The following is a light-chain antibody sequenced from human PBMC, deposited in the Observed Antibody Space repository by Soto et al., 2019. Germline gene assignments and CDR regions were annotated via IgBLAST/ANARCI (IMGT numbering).Light chain of an antibody. V-gene: IGKV2D-29*02. J-gene: IGKJ5*01. Sequence: DVVMTQTPLSLSVAPGQPASISCKSSQSLLHITGETFLFWYLQKPGQSPQLLIYEVSTRVSGVPDRFSGSGSGTDFTLEISRVETDDVGIYYCMPSKQLPPTFGQGTRPGIE. CDR1: QSLLHITGETF. CDR2: EVS. CDR3: MPSKQLPPT.